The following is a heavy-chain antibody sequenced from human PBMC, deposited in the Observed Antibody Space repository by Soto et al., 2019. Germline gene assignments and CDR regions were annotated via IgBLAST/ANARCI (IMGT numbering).Heavy chain of an antibody. Sequence: ETLSLTCDVSGDSISTSSYYWGWIRQPPGKGLEWIASTYYSGATYYNPSLQSRVTISVDTSNNRFSLTLSSLTAADTAVYFCARLAYSGYLQTWGQGSLVTVSS. J-gene: IGHJ1*01. CDR2: TYYSGAT. V-gene: IGHV4-39*02. CDR1: GDSISTSSYY. D-gene: IGHD1-26*01. CDR3: ARLAYSGYLQT.